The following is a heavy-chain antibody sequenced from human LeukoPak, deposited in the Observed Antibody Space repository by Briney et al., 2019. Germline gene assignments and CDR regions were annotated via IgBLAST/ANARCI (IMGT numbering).Heavy chain of an antibody. CDR2: IKQDGSEK. CDR3: ARGPYDFWIDCYYFDY. J-gene: IGHJ4*02. V-gene: IGHV3-7*01. Sequence: PGGSLRLSCAASGFTFSSYWMSWVRQAPGKGLEWVANIKQDGSEKYYVDSVEGRFTISRDNAKNSLYLQMNSLRAEDTAVYYCARGPYDFWIDCYYFDYWGQGTLVTVSS. CDR1: GFTFSSYW. D-gene: IGHD3-3*01.